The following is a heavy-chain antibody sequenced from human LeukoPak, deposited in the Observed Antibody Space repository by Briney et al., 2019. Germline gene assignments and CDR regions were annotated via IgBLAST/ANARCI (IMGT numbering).Heavy chain of an antibody. V-gene: IGHV3-74*01. CDR1: GFTFSTYW. D-gene: IGHD1-26*01. Sequence: GGSLRLSCAASGFTFSTYWMHWVRQAPGKGLVWVSRINSDGSSTSYADSVEGRFTISRDNAKNTLYLQMNSLRGEDTAVYYCARDPPEWELPQDYWGRGTLVAVSS. CDR2: INSDGSST. J-gene: IGHJ4*02. CDR3: ARDPPEWELPQDY.